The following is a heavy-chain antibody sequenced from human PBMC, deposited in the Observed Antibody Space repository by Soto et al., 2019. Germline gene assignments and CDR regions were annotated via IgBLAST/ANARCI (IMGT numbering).Heavy chain of an antibody. Sequence: SGPTLVNPTETLTLTCTVSGFSLTTGKMGVSWIRQPPGKALEWLAHIFSDNERSYSTSLQGRLTISKDTSGSQVVLSMTNVDPVDTATYYCARMNVDSYQFYYAMDVWGPGTLVTVS. J-gene: IGHJ6*02. CDR3: ARMNVDSYQFYYAMDV. D-gene: IGHD4-17*01. CDR1: GFSLTTGKMG. V-gene: IGHV2-26*01. CDR2: IFSDNER.